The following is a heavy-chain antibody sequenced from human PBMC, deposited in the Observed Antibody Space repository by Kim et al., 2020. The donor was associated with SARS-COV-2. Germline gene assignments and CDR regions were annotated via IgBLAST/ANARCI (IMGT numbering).Heavy chain of an antibody. CDR3: ARQAYLELLWLGTGPNHFDY. CDR2: IYYSGST. V-gene: IGHV4-39*01. CDR1: GGSISSSSYY. D-gene: IGHD3-10*01. Sequence: SETLSLTCTVSGGSISSSSYYWGWIRQPPGKGLEWIGSIYYSGSTYYNPSLKSRVTISVDTSKNQFSLKLSSVTAADTAVYYCARQAYLELLWLGTGPNHFDYWGQGTLVTVSS. J-gene: IGHJ4*02.